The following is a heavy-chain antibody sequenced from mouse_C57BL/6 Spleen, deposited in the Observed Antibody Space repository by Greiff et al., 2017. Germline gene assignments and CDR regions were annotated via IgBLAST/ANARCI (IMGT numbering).Heavy chain of an antibody. CDR1: GYSFTDYN. Sequence: VQLQQSGPELVKPGASVKISCKASGYSFTDYNMNWVKQSNGKSLEWIGVINPTYGTTSSNQQFKGKATLTLNQSSSTAYMQLNSLTSEDAAFYYCASWSDYDESSYYFDYWGQGTTLTVSS. CDR2: INPTYGTT. J-gene: IGHJ2*01. V-gene: IGHV1-39*01. CDR3: ASWSDYDESSYYFDY. D-gene: IGHD2-4*01.